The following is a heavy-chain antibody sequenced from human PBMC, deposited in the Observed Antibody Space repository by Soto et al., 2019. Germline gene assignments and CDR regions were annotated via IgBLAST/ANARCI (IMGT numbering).Heavy chain of an antibody. D-gene: IGHD5-12*01. CDR3: AREEGGGYDHRWFDP. Sequence: QVQLQESGPGLAKPSQTLSLTCTVSGGSISSSGYYWSWIRQHPGKGLEWIGYIYDSGNTYYNPSLKSRVTISVDTSKNQFSLKLSSVTAADTAVYYCAREEGGGYDHRWFDPWGQGTLVTVSS. CDR1: GGSISSSGYY. V-gene: IGHV4-31*03. CDR2: IYDSGNT. J-gene: IGHJ5*02.